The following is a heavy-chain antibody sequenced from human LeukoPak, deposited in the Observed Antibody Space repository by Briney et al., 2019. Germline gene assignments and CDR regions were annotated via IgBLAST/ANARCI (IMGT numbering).Heavy chain of an antibody. CDR2: ICNSGST. CDR1: GNSISNTYY. J-gene: IGHJ4*02. Sequence: SETLSLTCAVSGNSISNTYYWGWIRQPPGKELEWIGSICNSGSTHYNPSLKSRVTISVDTSKNQFYLKLNSVTAADTAVYYCARKSSGNYFDYWGQGTLVTVSS. V-gene: IGHV4-38-2*01. CDR3: ARKSSGNYFDY. D-gene: IGHD1-26*01.